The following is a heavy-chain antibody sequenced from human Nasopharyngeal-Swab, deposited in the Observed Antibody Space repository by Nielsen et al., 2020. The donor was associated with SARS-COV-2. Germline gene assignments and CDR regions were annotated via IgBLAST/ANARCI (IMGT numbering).Heavy chain of an antibody. CDR2: ISYDASDK. D-gene: IGHD3-16*01. CDR3: ARDRPHWGCDY. CDR1: GFTFSSYT. Sequence: GGSLRLSCAASGFTFSSYTIHWVRQAPGKGLEWVAVISYDASDKYYADSVKGRFTLSGDNSKSTVYLQMNSLRPEDTAVYYCARDRPHWGCDYWGQGTLVTVSS. V-gene: IGHV3-30*04. J-gene: IGHJ4*02.